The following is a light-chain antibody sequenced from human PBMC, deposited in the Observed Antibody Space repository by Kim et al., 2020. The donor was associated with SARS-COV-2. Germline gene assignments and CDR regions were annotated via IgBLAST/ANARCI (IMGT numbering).Light chain of an antibody. CDR3: QQSHTMPRT. CDR1: QSISSH. V-gene: IGKV1-39*01. J-gene: IGKJ2*01. CDR2: TAS. Sequence: DIQMTQSPSSLSASVGDRVTITCRASQSISSHLNWYQQKPGKAPKLLIYTASNLQSGVPSRFSGSGSGTDFTVTISSLQPEDSATYYCQQSHTMPRTFGQGTKVEIK.